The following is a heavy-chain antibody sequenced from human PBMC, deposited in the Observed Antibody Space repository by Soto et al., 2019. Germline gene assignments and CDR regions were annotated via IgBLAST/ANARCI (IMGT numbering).Heavy chain of an antibody. CDR1: GGTFNSHS. J-gene: IGHJ4*02. CDR3: ARGAGYYYGSGNYYNEF. Sequence: QVQLGQSGAEVKKPGSSVKVSCKAPGGTFNSHSITWVRQAPGQGLEWMGRIIPVLNIADYAQNIQGRVTITADKETTTCYMELRSLRIEDTAVDCCARGAGYYYGSGNYYNEFRGQGTRVTVSS. CDR2: IIPVLNIA. V-gene: IGHV1-69*02. D-gene: IGHD3-10*01.